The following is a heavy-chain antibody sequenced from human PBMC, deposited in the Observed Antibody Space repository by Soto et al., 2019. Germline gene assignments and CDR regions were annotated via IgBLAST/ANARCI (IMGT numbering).Heavy chain of an antibody. J-gene: IGHJ4*02. CDR1: GYAFTTFY. CDR3: ARDGDSSGYYLPYFDY. Sequence: ASVKVSCKPSGYAFTTFYMYWVRQAPGQGLEWMGMINPSGGSTSYAQKFQGRVTMTRDTSRSAVYMELSSLRSEDTAVYYCARDGDSSGYYLPYFDYWGQGALVTVSS. CDR2: INPSGGST. D-gene: IGHD3-22*01. V-gene: IGHV1-46*01.